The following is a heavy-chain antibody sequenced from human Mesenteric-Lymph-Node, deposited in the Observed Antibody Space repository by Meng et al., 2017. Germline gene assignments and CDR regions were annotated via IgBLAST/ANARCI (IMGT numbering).Heavy chain of an antibody. CDR3: ARGHYYYYGMDV. CDR1: GGTFSSYA. V-gene: IGHV1-69*05. Sequence: SVKVSCKASGGTFSSYAISWVRQAPGQGLEWMGGIIPIFGTANYAQKFQGRVTITTDESTSTAHMELSSLRSEDTAVYYCARGHYYYYGMDVWGQGTTVPSP. CDR2: IIPIFGTA. J-gene: IGHJ6*02.